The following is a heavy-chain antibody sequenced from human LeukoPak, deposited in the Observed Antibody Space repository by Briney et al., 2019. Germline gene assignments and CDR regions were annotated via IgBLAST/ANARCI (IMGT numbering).Heavy chain of an antibody. Sequence: PGGSLRLSCAASGFTVSSNYMSWVRQAPGKELEWVSVIYSGGSTYYADSVKGRFTISRDNSKNTLYLQMNSLRAEDTAVYYCARAYYYDSSGYYPFDYWGQGTLVTVSS. V-gene: IGHV3-53*01. CDR2: IYSGGST. CDR3: ARAYYYDSSGYYPFDY. D-gene: IGHD3-22*01. J-gene: IGHJ4*02. CDR1: GFTVSSNY.